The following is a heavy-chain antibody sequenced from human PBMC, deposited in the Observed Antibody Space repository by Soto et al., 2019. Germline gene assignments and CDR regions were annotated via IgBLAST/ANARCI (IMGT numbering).Heavy chain of an antibody. CDR2: TYYRSKWYN. Sequence: PSQTLSLTCAISGDSVSSNSAAWNWIRQSPSRGLEWLGRTYYRSKWYNDYAVSVKSRITINPDTSKNQFSLQLNSVTPEDTAVYYCVREVKLIAVAGIYYYGMDVWGQGTTVTVSS. V-gene: IGHV6-1*01. J-gene: IGHJ6*02. CDR1: GDSVSSNSAA. D-gene: IGHD6-19*01. CDR3: VREVKLIAVAGIYYYGMDV.